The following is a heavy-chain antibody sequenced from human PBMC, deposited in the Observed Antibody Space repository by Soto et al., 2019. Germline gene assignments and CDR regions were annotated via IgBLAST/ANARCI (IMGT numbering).Heavy chain of an antibody. CDR3: ARDLSPPGEFFYDAFDV. CDR2: IKRDGTVT. CDR1: GFTFSAFW. V-gene: IGHV3-7*04. Sequence: EVQLVESGGGLVQPGESLRLSCAASGFTFSAFWMTWLRQAPGKGLEWVANIKRDGTVTHYGDSVEGGCTLSRDTAQNSLYLQLTSLRPEDTTMYHCARDLSPPGEFFYDAFDVWGQWTFVTVSS. J-gene: IGHJ3*01. D-gene: IGHD2-21*01.